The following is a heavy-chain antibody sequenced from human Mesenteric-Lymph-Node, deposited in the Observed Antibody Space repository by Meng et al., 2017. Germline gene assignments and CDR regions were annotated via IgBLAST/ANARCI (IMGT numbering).Heavy chain of an antibody. CDR2: IWYDGSNK. CDR3: ARDRQLAGYGMDV. J-gene: IGHJ6*02. D-gene: IGHD6-6*01. CDR1: GFTFSSYG. V-gene: IGHV3-33*01. Sequence: GESLKISCAASGFTFSSYGMHWVRQAPGKGLEWVAVIWYDGSNKYYADSVKGRFTISRDNSKNTLYLQMNSLRAEDTAVYYCARDRQLAGYGMDVWGHGTMVTVSS.